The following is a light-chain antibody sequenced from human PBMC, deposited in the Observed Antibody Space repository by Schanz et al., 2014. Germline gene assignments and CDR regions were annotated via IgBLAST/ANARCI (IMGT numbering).Light chain of an antibody. V-gene: IGKV3-11*01. CDR1: QSVWSD. J-gene: IGKJ4*01. CDR2: GAS. CDR3: QQRSNWPPLT. Sequence: EIVLTQSPGTLSLSPGERATLSCRASQSVWSDHLAWYQQKPGQAPRLLIYGASTRATGIPARFSGSGSGTDFTLTISSLEPEDFAVYYCQQRSNWPPLTFGGGTKVEIK.